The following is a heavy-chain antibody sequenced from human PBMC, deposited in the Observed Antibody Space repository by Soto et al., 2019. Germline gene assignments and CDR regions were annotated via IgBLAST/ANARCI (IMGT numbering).Heavy chain of an antibody. CDR3: ARVPSVVTPGNDYFGVDV. Sequence: EVRLAQSGGEVKKPGESLKISCKGSGYSFTYYWIAWVRQMPGKDLEWMGIIYPSDADTRYNPSFQGQVTISADKSTSTAYLQWTSLKPSFTAMYYCARVPSVVTPGNDYFGVDVWAQGTTVIVSS. CDR1: GYSFTYYW. V-gene: IGHV5-51*01. CDR2: IYPSDADT. D-gene: IGHD2-2*01. J-gene: IGHJ6*02.